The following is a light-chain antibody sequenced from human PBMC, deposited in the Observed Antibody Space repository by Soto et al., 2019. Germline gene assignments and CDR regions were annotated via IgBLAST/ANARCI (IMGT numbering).Light chain of an antibody. Sequence: QSVLTQAPSASETPGQRVTISCSGRSSNIGRNSISWYQQFPGTAPKLLIYNTNQRPAGVPDRFSGSKSGTSASLAIRGLQSDDEADYLCAAWDDSLNGYVFGTGTKLTVL. J-gene: IGLJ1*01. CDR1: SSNIGRNS. CDR2: NTN. CDR3: AAWDDSLNGYV. V-gene: IGLV1-44*01.